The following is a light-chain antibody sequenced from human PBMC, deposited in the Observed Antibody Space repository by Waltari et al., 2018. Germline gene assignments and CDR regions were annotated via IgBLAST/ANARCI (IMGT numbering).Light chain of an antibody. J-gene: IGKJ2*01. CDR3: QQYYSSPQYT. V-gene: IGKV1-NL1*01. CDR2: AAS. Sequence: DIEMTQSPSSLSASVGDRVTITCRASQGISNSLAWYQQKPGNAPKLLVYAASNLESGVPSRFTGSGSGTDFTLTISSLQPEDFATYYCQQYYSSPQYTLGQGTKLEIK. CDR1: QGISNS.